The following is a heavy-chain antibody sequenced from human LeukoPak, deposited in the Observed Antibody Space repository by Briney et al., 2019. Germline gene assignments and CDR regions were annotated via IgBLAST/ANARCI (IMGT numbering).Heavy chain of an antibody. CDR3: AKGQSGYEPYIFDY. CDR1: GFTFSSYS. CDR2: ISSSSSTI. D-gene: IGHD5-12*01. V-gene: IGHV3-48*01. J-gene: IGHJ4*02. Sequence: GSLRLSCAASGFTFSSYSMNWVRQAPGKGLEWVSYISSSSSTIYYADSVKGRFTISRDNAKNSLYLQMNSLRAEDTAVYYCAKGQSGYEPYIFDYWGQGTLVTVSS.